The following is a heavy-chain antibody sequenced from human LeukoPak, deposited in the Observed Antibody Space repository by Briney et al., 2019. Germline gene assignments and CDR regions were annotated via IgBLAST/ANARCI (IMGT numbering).Heavy chain of an antibody. Sequence: GGSLRLSCAASGFTFSSYEMNWVRQAPGKGLEWVPYISSSGSTIYYADSVKGRFTISRDNAKNSLYLQMNSLRAEDTAVYYCARDLGTYNWNEEFTGDYWGQGTLVTVSS. CDR1: GFTFSSYE. CDR2: ISSSGSTI. J-gene: IGHJ4*02. D-gene: IGHD1-20*01. CDR3: ARDLGTYNWNEEFTGDY. V-gene: IGHV3-48*03.